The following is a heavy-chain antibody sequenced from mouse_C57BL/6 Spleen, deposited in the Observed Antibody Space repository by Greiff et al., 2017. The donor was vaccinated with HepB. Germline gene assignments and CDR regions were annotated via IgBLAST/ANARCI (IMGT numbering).Heavy chain of an antibody. Sequence: EVQLQQSGPELVKPGASVKISCKASGYTFTDYYMNWVKQSHGKSLEWIGDINPNNGGTSYNQKFKGKATLTVDKSSSTAYMELRSLTSEDSAVYYCAKEEYYYGSSYVGYYAMDYWGQGTSVTVSS. CDR3: AKEEYYYGSSYVGYYAMDY. CDR1: GYTFTDYY. D-gene: IGHD1-1*01. CDR2: INPNNGGT. V-gene: IGHV1-26*01. J-gene: IGHJ4*01.